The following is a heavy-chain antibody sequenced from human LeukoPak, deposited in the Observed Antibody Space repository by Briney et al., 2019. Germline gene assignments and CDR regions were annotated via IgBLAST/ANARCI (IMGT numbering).Heavy chain of an antibody. CDR1: GGSISTFY. J-gene: IGHJ4*02. D-gene: IGHD1-26*01. Sequence: SETLSLTCTVSGGSISTFYWSWIRQPPGKGLELIGYINHSGSTNYNPSLKSRVTISVDTSKNQLSLRLSSVAAADSAVDYCARDDGGSPDVFDYWGRGTLVTVSS. CDR3: ARDDGGSPDVFDY. CDR2: INHSGST. V-gene: IGHV4-59*01.